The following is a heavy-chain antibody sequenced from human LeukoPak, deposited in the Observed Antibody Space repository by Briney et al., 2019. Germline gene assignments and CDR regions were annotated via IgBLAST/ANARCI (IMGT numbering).Heavy chain of an antibody. V-gene: IGHV3-30*04. D-gene: IGHD5-12*01. CDR1: GFTFSSYA. CDR3: ARAPTSGYDWYYFDY. CDR2: ISYDGSNK. Sequence: GGSLRFSCAASGFTFSSYAMHWVRQAPGKGLEWVAVISYDGSNKYYADSVKGRFTISRDNSKNTLYLQMNSLRAEDTAVYYCARAPTSGYDWYYFDYWGQGTLVTVSS. J-gene: IGHJ4*02.